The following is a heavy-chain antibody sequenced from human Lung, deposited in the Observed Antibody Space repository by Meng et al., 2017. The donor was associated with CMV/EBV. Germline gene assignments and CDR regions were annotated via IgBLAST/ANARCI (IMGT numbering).Heavy chain of an antibody. Sequence: GLFXRXXXLRLXXXGSGFTFSSYWMHWVRQAPGKGLVWVSRINEDGNSISYADSVKGRFTISRDNAKNTLYLQMNSLRVEGTAVYYCARGVGESLGWEMGYWGQGILVTVSS. D-gene: IGHD1-26*01. V-gene: IGHV3-74*01. CDR3: ARGVGESLGWEMGY. CDR1: GFTFSSYW. J-gene: IGHJ4*02. CDR2: INEDGNSI.